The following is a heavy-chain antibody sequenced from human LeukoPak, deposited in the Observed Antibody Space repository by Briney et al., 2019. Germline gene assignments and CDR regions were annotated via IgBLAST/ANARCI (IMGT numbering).Heavy chain of an antibody. Sequence: GGSLRLSCADSTVTFNSYAVSWVRQAPGKGLEWISAISSSGDLTFYADSVKGRFTISRDNSKNMLYLQMDSLRAEDTAVYYCHYDLWSGYYVFDYWGQGTLVTVSS. V-gene: IGHV3-23*01. CDR3: HYDLWSGYYVFDY. CDR2: ISSSGDLT. J-gene: IGHJ4*02. D-gene: IGHD3-3*01. CDR1: TVTFNSYA.